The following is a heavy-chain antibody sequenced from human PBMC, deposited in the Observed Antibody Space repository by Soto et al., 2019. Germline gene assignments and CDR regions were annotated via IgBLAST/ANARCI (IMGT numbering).Heavy chain of an antibody. D-gene: IGHD6-13*01. V-gene: IGHV3-23*01. J-gene: IGHJ4*02. CDR3: AKDAMSSSWSTRGTFDY. Sequence: GGSLRLSCAATGFTFSSYAMSWVRQAPGKGLEWVSAISGSGGSTYYADSVKGRFTISRDNSKNTLYLQMNSLRAEDTAVYYCAKDAMSSSWSTRGTFDYWGQGTLVTVSS. CDR1: GFTFSSYA. CDR2: ISGSGGST.